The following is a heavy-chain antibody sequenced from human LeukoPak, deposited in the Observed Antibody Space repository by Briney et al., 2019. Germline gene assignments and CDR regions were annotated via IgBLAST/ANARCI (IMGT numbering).Heavy chain of an antibody. D-gene: IGHD2-8*01. V-gene: IGHV1-46*01. Sequence: ASVKVSCKASGYTFTSYYMHWVRQAPGQGLEWMGIINPSGGSTSYAQKFQGRVTMTRDTPTNTVYMELSSLRTEGTAVYYCASVYLYGMDVWGQGTTVTVSS. J-gene: IGHJ6*02. CDR3: ASVYLYGMDV. CDR1: GYTFTSYY. CDR2: INPSGGST.